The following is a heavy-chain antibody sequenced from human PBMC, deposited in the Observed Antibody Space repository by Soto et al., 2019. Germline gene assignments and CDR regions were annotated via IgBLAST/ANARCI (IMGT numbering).Heavy chain of an antibody. CDR2: IYYSGNT. D-gene: IGHD3-10*01. Sequence: QVQLQESGPGLVKPSQTLSLTCTVAGGSIGSGGSYWSWIRQHPGKGLEWIGYIYYSGNTFYKPSLKSRITMSGDTSKNQFSLKLTSVTAADTSVYYCARYEYYGAGRLSPWGQGTRVTVSS. J-gene: IGHJ5*02. CDR1: GGSIGSGGSY. CDR3: ARYEYYGAGRLSP. V-gene: IGHV4-31*03.